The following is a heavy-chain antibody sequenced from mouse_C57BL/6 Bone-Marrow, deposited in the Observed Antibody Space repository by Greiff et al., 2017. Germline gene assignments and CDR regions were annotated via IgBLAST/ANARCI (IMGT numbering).Heavy chain of an antibody. CDR1: GYSITSDY. V-gene: IGHV3-8*01. D-gene: IGHD2-1*01. CDR2: ISYSGST. J-gene: IGHJ2*01. Sequence: EVKVVESGPGLAKPSQTLSLTCSVTGYSITSDYWNWIRKFPGNKLEYMGYISYSGSTYYNPSLKSLISIPRDTSKNQYYLQLNSVTTEDTATYYCARWRGNSPYYFDYWGQGTTLTVSS. CDR3: ARWRGNSPYYFDY.